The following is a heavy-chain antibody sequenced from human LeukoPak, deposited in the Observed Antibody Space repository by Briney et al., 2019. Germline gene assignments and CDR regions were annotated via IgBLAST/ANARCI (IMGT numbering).Heavy chain of an antibody. CDR1: GFTFSSYI. Sequence: GGSLRLSCAASGFTFSSYIMNWVRQAPGKGLEWVSSISSSSSYIYYADSVKGRFTISRDNAKNSLYLQMNSLRAEDTAVYYCARDRSSGGYFDYWGQGTLVTVSS. J-gene: IGHJ4*02. V-gene: IGHV3-21*01. CDR3: ARDRSSGGYFDY. D-gene: IGHD3-10*01. CDR2: ISSSSSYI.